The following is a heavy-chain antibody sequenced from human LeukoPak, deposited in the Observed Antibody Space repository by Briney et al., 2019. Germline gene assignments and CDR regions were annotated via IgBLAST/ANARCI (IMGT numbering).Heavy chain of an antibody. D-gene: IGHD1-26*01. V-gene: IGHV3-30-3*01. J-gene: IGHJ4*02. CDR1: GITFNSFS. CDR2: ISYDGSNQ. Sequence: GSLRLSCVASGITFNSFSMHWVRQAPGKGLEWVADISYDGSNQYFADSVRGRFTISRDNSKNTLYTQMNSLKTEDTAVYYCAADRFGSISTRVGLDYCGERTLVTVSS. CDR3: AADRFGSISTRVGLDY.